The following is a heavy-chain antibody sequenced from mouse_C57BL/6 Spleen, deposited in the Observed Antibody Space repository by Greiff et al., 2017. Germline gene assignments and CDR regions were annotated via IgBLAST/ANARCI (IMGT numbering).Heavy chain of an antibody. CDR3: ARSATGTGWYFDV. D-gene: IGHD4-1*02. CDR1: GYNFTSYW. V-gene: IGHV1-69*01. J-gene: IGHJ1*03. Sequence: VQLQQPGAELVMPGASVKLSCKASGYNFTSYWMHWVKQRPGQGLEWIGEIDPSDSYTNYNQKFKGQSPLTVDKSSSPDYMQLRSLTSEDSEVYYSARSATGTGWYFDVWGTGTTVTVSS. CDR2: IDPSDSYT.